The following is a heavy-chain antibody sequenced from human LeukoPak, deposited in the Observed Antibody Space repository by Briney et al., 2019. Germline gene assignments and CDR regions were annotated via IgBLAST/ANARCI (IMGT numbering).Heavy chain of an antibody. D-gene: IGHD2-21*02. Sequence: GGSLRLSCAASGFTFSDYYMSWIRQAPGKGLEWVSYISSSGSTIYYADSVKGRFTISRDNAKNSLYLQMNSLSAEDRALYYCAKDMTANLNYFDYSGLGTLVTVSS. CDR3: AKDMTANLNYFDY. J-gene: IGHJ4*02. V-gene: IGHV3-11*01. CDR1: GFTFSDYY. CDR2: ISSSGSTI.